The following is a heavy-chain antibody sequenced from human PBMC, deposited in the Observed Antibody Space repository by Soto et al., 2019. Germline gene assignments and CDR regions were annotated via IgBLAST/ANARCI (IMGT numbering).Heavy chain of an antibody. V-gene: IGHV4-39*01. Sequence: QLQLEESGPGLVKSSETLSLTCSVSGDSISSSSYYWGWIRQSPGEGLEWIGNIHGNGGTQYNPPRSSRVIISVDTSANQFSLRLTSVTAADTAVYYCASRYGPSEFDHWGQGSLVTVSS. CDR2: IHGNGGT. D-gene: IGHD3-9*01. J-gene: IGHJ4*02. CDR1: GDSISSSSYY. CDR3: ASRYGPSEFDH.